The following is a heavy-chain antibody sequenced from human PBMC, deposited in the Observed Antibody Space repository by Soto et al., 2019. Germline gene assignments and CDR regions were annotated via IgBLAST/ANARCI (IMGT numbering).Heavy chain of an antibody. Sequence: ASVKVSCKASGGTFSSYAISWVRQAPGQGLEWMGRIIPILGIANYAQKFQGRVTITADKSTSTAYMELSSLRSEDTAVYYCARDPHDPGYSSGWIDYWGQGTLVTVSS. CDR1: GGTFSSYA. D-gene: IGHD6-19*01. V-gene: IGHV1-69*04. CDR3: ARDPHDPGYSSGWIDY. J-gene: IGHJ4*02. CDR2: IIPILGIA.